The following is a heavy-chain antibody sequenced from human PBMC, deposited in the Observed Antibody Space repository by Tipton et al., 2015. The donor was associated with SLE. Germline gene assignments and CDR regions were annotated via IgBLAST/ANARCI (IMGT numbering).Heavy chain of an antibody. V-gene: IGHV3-23*01. CDR2: FSGSGGSI. Sequence: SLRLSCAASGFTFSSYEMNWVRQAPGKGLEWVSSFSGSGGSIYYADSVKGRFTISRDNSKNTLFLQMNSLRAEDTAVYYCAKKMVRGLIMPSPFDYWGQGTLVTVSS. J-gene: IGHJ4*02. CDR3: AKKMVRGLIMPSPFDY. CDR1: GFTFSSYE. D-gene: IGHD3-10*01.